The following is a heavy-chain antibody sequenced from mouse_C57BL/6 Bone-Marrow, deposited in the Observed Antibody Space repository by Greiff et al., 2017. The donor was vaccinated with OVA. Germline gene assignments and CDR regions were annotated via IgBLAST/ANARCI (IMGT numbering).Heavy chain of an antibody. Sequence: EVQLQQSGPELVKPGASVKIPCKASGYTFTDYNMDWVKQSHGKSLEWIGDINPNNGGTIYNQKFKGKATLTVDKSSSTAYMELRSLTSEDTAVYYCARQDSSGYGWFAYWGQGTLVTVSA. CDR1: GYTFTDYN. CDR3: ARQDSSGYGWFAY. J-gene: IGHJ3*01. V-gene: IGHV1-18*01. D-gene: IGHD3-2*02. CDR2: INPNNGGT.